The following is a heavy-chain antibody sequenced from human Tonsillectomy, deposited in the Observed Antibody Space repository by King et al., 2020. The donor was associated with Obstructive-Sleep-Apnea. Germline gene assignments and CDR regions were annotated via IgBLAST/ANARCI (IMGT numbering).Heavy chain of an antibody. CDR2: ISTYNSNI. CDR3: ARDEGWFGTVLCMGV. D-gene: IGHD3-10*01. V-gene: IGHV1-18*01. CDR1: GHTFSSFG. J-gene: IGHJ6*02. Sequence: QLVQSGPEVKRPGAAVKISCKASGHTFSSFGINWVRQAPGQGLEWVGWISTYNSNINYGRNFQDRATMTADKSTSTAYLELRSLTSDDTAVYYCARDEGWFGTVLCMGVWGQGTTVTVSS.